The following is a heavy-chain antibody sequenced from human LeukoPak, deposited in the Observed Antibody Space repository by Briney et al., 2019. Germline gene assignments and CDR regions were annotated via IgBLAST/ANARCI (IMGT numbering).Heavy chain of an antibody. V-gene: IGHV3-30-3*01. CDR1: GFTFSSYA. CDR3: ARTPTRNYHYMDV. Sequence: PGGSLRLSCAASGFTFSSYAMHWVRQAPGKGLEWVAVISYDGSNKYYADTVKGRFTISRDNSKNTLYLQMNSLRAEDTAVYYCARTPTRNYHYMDVWGKGTTVTVSS. J-gene: IGHJ6*03. D-gene: IGHD1-14*01. CDR2: ISYDGSNK.